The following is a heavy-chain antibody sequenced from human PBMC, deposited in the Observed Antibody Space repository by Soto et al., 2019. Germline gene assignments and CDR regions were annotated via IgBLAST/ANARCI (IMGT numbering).Heavy chain of an antibody. CDR3: ARDPSFGAFDI. J-gene: IGHJ3*02. D-gene: IGHD3-10*01. CDR1: GFTFRGSW. Sequence: TGGSLRLSCEASGFTFRGSWMSWVRQAPGKGLEWVSYIKPDGSETYYVDSVRGRFTISRDNAKNSLYLQMNSLGAEDTALYYCARDPSFGAFDIWGQGTMVTVSS. CDR2: IKPDGSET. V-gene: IGHV3-7*01.